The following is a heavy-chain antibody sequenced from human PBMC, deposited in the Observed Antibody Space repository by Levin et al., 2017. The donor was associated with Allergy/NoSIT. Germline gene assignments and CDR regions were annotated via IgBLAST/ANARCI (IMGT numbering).Heavy chain of an antibody. J-gene: IGHJ4*02. D-gene: IGHD6-6*01. CDR1: GFTFSSYE. CDR3: ASHRSSSFLLFDY. Sequence: GGSLRLSCAASGFTFSSYEMNWVRQAPGKGLEWVSYISSSGSTIYYADSVKGRFTISRDNAKNSLYLQMNSLRAEDTAVYYCASHRSSSFLLFDYWGQGTLVTVSS. V-gene: IGHV3-48*03. CDR2: ISSSGSTI.